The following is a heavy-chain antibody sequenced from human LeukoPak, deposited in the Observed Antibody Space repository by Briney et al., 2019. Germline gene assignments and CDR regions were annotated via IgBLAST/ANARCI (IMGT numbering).Heavy chain of an antibody. J-gene: IGHJ4*02. V-gene: IGHV3-23*01. CDR1: GFTFSSYA. D-gene: IGHD5-24*01. Sequence: SGGSLRLSCAASGFTFSSYAMGWVRQAPGKGLEWVSAISGSGGSTYYADSVKGRFTISRDNSKNTLYLQMNSLRAEDTAVYYCAKDFGGWLQVPFDYWGQGTLVTVSS. CDR2: ISGSGGST. CDR3: AKDFGGWLQVPFDY.